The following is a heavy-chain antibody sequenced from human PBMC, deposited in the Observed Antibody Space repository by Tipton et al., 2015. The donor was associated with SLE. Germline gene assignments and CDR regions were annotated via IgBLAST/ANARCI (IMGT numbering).Heavy chain of an antibody. J-gene: IGHJ3*01. CDR1: SGSIRSTSYY. CDR3: ARHSTTWQLLHAFDL. D-gene: IGHD2-15*01. CDR2: IYYGGNS. V-gene: IGHV4-39*01. Sequence: TLSLTCTVSSGSIRSTSYYWVWIRQPPGKGLEWIGSIYYGGNSYYSPSLKSRVTMSVDTSKNQSSLRLSSVTAADTAVYYCARHSTTWQLLHAFDLWGQGTVVTVSS.